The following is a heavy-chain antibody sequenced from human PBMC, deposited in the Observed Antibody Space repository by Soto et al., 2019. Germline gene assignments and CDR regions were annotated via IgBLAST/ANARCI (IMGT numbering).Heavy chain of an antibody. CDR2: INHSGRT. D-gene: IGHD6-13*01. Sequence: QVQLQQWGAGLLKPSETLSLTCAVYGGSFSGYYWSWIRQPPGKGLEWIGEINHSGRTNYNPSLKSRVTISVDTSKNQFSLKLSSVTAADTAVNYCAIYDGYSSSWYWGDYWGQGTLVTVSS. V-gene: IGHV4-34*01. J-gene: IGHJ4*02. CDR1: GGSFSGYY. CDR3: AIYDGYSSSWYWGDY.